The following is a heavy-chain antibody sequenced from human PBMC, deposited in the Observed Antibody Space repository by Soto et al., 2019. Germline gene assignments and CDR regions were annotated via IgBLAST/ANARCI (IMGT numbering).Heavy chain of an antibody. J-gene: IGHJ6*02. CDR2: ISAYNGNT. D-gene: IGHD3-3*01. V-gene: IGHV1-18*01. CDR3: ARSRDDFWSGQVIYYYYGMDV. CDR1: GYTFTSYG. Sequence: QVQLVQSGAEVKKPGASVKVSCKASGYTFTSYGISWVRQAPGQGLEWMGWISAYNGNTNYAQKLQGRVTKTTDTSTSTAYMELRSLRSDDTAVYYCARSRDDFWSGQVIYYYYGMDVWGQGTTVTVSS.